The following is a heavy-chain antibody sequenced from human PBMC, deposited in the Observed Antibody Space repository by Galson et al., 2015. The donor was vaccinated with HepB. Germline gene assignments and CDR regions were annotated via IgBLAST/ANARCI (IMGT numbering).Heavy chain of an antibody. Sequence: SLRLSCAASGFTFSSYAMHWVRQAPGKGLEYVSAISSNGGSTYYADSVKGRFTISRDNSKNTLYLQMSSLRAEDTAVYYCVKDRNFGFPPYYYYGMDVWGQGTTVTVSS. V-gene: IGHV3-64D*06. CDR2: ISSNGGST. CDR3: VKDRNFGFPPYYYYGMDV. CDR1: GFTFSSYA. D-gene: IGHD3-10*01. J-gene: IGHJ6*02.